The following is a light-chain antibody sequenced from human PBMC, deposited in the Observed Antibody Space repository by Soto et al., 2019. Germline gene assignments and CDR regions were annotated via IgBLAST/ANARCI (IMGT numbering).Light chain of an antibody. CDR3: QQYGTSPYT. V-gene: IGKV3-20*01. CDR2: GAS. Sequence: EIVLTQSPGTLSLSPGERATLSCRGSQSVSSSYLAWYQQKPGQTPRLLIYGASSRAIGIPDRFSGSGSGTDFTLTISRLEPEDFAVYYCQQYGTSPYTFGQGTKLEIK. CDR1: QSVSSSY. J-gene: IGKJ2*01.